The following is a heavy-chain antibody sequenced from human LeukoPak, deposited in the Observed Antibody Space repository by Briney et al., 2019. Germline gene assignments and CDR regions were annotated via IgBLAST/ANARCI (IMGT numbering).Heavy chain of an antibody. D-gene: IGHD2-15*01. J-gene: IGHJ6*02. Sequence: ASVKVSCKASGGTFSSYAISWVRQAPGQGLEWMGRIIPILGIANYAQKFQGRVTITADKSTSTAYMELSSLRSEDTAVYYCATHIVVVVAAYYYGMDVWGQGTTVTVSS. CDR2: IIPILGIA. V-gene: IGHV1-69*04. CDR3: ATHIVVVVAAYYYGMDV. CDR1: GGTFSSYA.